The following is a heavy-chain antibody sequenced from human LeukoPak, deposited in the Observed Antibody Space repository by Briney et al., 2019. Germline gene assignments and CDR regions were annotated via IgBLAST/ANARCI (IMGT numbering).Heavy chain of an antibody. D-gene: IGHD2-21*02. CDR3: AKDRPYCGGDCYSGPFDS. CDR1: GFTFSSYA. CDR2: ISGSGGST. J-gene: IGHJ4*02. V-gene: IGHV3-23*01. Sequence: GGSLRLSCAASGFTFSSYAMSWVRQAPGKGLEWVSAISGSGGSTYYVDSVKGRFTISRDNSKNTLYLQMNSLRAEDTAVYYCAKDRPYCGGDCYSGPFDSWGQGTLVTVSS.